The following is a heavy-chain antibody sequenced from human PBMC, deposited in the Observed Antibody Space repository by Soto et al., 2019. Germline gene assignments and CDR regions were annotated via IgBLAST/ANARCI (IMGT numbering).Heavy chain of an antibody. D-gene: IGHD3-22*01. J-gene: IGHJ4*02. CDR1: GFTFSDYA. V-gene: IGHV3-23*01. CDR2: IINSADNT. CDR3: AKYDDTGAWYSFDN. Sequence: EVQLLESGGALVQPGGSLRLSCAASGFTFSDYAMNWVRQAPGKGLEWVSSIINSADNTYYANSGKGRFTIARDNSKNALYLQMNSLRAEDTAVYYCAKYDDTGAWYSFDNWGQGTLVTVSS.